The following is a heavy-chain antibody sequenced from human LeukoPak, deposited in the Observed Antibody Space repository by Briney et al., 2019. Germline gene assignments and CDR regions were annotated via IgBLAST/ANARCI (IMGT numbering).Heavy chain of an antibody. J-gene: IGHJ3*02. D-gene: IGHD2-2*01. CDR3: AREDIVVVPAHGAFDI. V-gene: IGHV4-59*01. Sequence: SETLSLTCTVSGGSISSYYWSWIRQPPGKGLEWIGYIYYSGSTNYNPSLKSRVTISVDTSKNQFSLKLSSVTAADTAVYYCAREDIVVVPAHGAFDIWGQGTMVTVSS. CDR1: GGSISSYY. CDR2: IYYSGST.